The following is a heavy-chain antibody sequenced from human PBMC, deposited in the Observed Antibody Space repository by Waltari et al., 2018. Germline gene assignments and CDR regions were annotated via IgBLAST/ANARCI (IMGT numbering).Heavy chain of an antibody. D-gene: IGHD3-3*01. CDR3: ASLNYDFWSGYYLLDYFDY. Sequence: QVQLVQSGAEVKKPGASVKVSCKASGYTFTGYYMHWVRQAPGQGLEWMGRTNPKGGGTNYEQKFQGRVTMTRDTSISTAYMELSRLRSDDTAVYYCASLNYDFWSGYYLLDYFDYWGQGTLVTVSS. CDR1: GYTFTGYY. J-gene: IGHJ4*02. V-gene: IGHV1-2*06. CDR2: TNPKGGGT.